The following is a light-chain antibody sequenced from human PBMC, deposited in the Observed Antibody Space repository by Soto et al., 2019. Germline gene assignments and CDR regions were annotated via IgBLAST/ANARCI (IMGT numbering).Light chain of an antibody. V-gene: IGKV3-20*01. CDR3: QQYCGSPFT. Sequence: EIVLTQSPGTLSLSPRERATLSCRASQSIFNNYLAWYQQKPGQAPRLLVYGASFRATGIPDRFSGSGSGTDFTLTSSRLEPEDFAVYYCQQYCGSPFTFGQGTRLEIK. CDR2: GAS. CDR1: QSIFNNY. J-gene: IGKJ2*01.